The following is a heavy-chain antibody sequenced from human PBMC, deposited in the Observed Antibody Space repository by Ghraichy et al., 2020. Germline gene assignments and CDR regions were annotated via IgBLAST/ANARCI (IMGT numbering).Heavy chain of an antibody. V-gene: IGHV4-59*01. Sequence: SETLSLTCTVSGGSISSYYWSWIRQPPGKGLEWIGYIYYSGSTNYNPSLKSLVTISVDTSKNQFSLKLSSVTAADTAVYYCARVYYDFWSGYPPAYYYYYGMDVWGQGTTVTVSS. CDR1: GGSISSYY. J-gene: IGHJ6*02. D-gene: IGHD3-3*01. CDR3: ARVYYDFWSGYPPAYYYYYGMDV. CDR2: IYYSGST.